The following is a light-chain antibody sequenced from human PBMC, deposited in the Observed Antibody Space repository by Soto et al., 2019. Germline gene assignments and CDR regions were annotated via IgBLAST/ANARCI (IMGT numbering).Light chain of an antibody. J-gene: IGKJ1*01. CDR2: AAF. CDR3: LQDYNYPRT. V-gene: IGKV1-6*01. CDR1: QGIRND. Sequence: AAQMPQSPASPSASVGARVTITCRASQGIRNDLGWYQQKPGKAPNLLIYAAFSLQSGVPSRFSGSGSGTDFTLTISSLQPEDFATYYCLQDYNYPRTFGQGTKVDI.